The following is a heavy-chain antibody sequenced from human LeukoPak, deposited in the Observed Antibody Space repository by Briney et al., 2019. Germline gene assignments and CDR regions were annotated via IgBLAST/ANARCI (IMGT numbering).Heavy chain of an antibody. V-gene: IGHV3-48*01. Sequence: PGGSLRLSCAASGFSFSSFSMNWVRQAPGKGLEWVSDISSSNSIIYYADSVKGRFTISRDNAKNSLYLQMNSLRAEDTAVYYCARERAKYYYDRAPTQFDPWGQGTLVTVSS. CDR2: ISSSNSII. CDR1: GFSFSSFS. CDR3: ARERAKYYYDRAPTQFDP. J-gene: IGHJ5*02. D-gene: IGHD3-22*01.